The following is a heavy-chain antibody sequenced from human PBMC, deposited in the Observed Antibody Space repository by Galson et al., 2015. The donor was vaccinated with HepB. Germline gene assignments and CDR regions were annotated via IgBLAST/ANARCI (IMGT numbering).Heavy chain of an antibody. V-gene: IGHV1-18*04. CDR1: GGTFSSYG. CDR3: ARDLGEWPGSGYYGTYYYYGMDV. J-gene: IGHJ6*02. Sequence: SVKVSCKASGGTFSSYGISWVRQAPGRGLEWMGWISAYNDNTYYTQKLQGRVTMTTDTSMSTAYMELRSLRSDDTAVYYCARDLGEWPGSGYYGTYYYYGMDVWGQGTTVTVSS. D-gene: IGHD3-3*01. CDR2: ISAYNDNT.